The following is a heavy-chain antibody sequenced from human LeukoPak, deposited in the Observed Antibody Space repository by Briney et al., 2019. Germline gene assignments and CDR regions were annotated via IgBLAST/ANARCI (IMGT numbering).Heavy chain of an antibody. CDR1: GGPISSSNW. D-gene: IGHD3-22*01. J-gene: IGHJ3*02. CDR3: ARGFYDSIGRGAFDI. Sequence: PSGTLSLTCAVSGGPISSSNWWSWVRQPPGKGLEWIGEIYHSGSTNYNPSLKSRVTISVDKSKNQFSLKLSSVTAADTAVYYCARGFYDSIGRGAFDIWGQGTMVTVSS. CDR2: IYHSGST. V-gene: IGHV4-4*02.